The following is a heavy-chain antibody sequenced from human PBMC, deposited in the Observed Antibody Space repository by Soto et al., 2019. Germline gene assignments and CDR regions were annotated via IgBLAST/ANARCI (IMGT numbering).Heavy chain of an antibody. V-gene: IGHV3-23*01. J-gene: IGHJ4*02. D-gene: IGHD6-19*01. CDR2: IGNNGGST. CDR1: GFIFSSFA. Sequence: EVQLLESGGGLLHPGGSLSLSCAAPGFIFSSFAMSWFRQAPGKGLEGVSTIGNNGGSTYSADSVKGRFTISRDNSKNTLYLQMNSLRAEDTAVYYCAKDPDISGWYQTDLDYWGQGTLVTVSS. CDR3: AKDPDISGWYQTDLDY.